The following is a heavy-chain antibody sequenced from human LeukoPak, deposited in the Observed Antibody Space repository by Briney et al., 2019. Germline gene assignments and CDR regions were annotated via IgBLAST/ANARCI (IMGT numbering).Heavy chain of an antibody. J-gene: IGHJ4*02. Sequence: GESLKISCKGSGYSFANYWIGWVRQMPGKGLEWMGIIYPNASDTRYSPSFRGQVTISADKSIATAYLRWNSLKASDTAMYYSALSSGAYDSAGYFDYWGQGTLVTVSS. CDR3: ALSSGAYDSAGYFDY. CDR2: IYPNASDT. V-gene: IGHV5-51*01. D-gene: IGHD3-22*01. CDR1: GYSFANYW.